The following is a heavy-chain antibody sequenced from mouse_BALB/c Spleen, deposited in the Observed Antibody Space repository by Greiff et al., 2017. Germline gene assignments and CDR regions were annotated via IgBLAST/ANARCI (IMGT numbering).Heavy chain of an antibody. CDR3: ARWDYDYDGGFAY. Sequence: VQLQQSGAELAKPGASVKMSCKASGYTFTSYWMHWVKQRPGQGLEWIGYINPSTGYTEYNQKFKDKATLTADKSSSTAYMQLSSLTSEDSAVYYCARWDYDYDGGFAYWGQGTLVTVSA. V-gene: IGHV1-7*01. J-gene: IGHJ3*01. CDR1: GYTFTSYW. D-gene: IGHD2-4*01. CDR2: INPSTGYT.